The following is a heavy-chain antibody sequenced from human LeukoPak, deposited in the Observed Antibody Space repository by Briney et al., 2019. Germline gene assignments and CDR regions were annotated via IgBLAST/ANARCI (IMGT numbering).Heavy chain of an antibody. Sequence: GGSLRLSCAASGFTFNSYAMHWVRQAPGRGLEWVAVISYDGSNKYHADSVKGRFTISRDNSKNTLYLQMNSLRADDTAVYYCARDGRNYYDRSGYYSALAYWGQGTLVTVSS. CDR3: ARDGRNYYDRSGYYSALAY. D-gene: IGHD3-22*01. J-gene: IGHJ4*02. CDR2: ISYDGSNK. CDR1: GFTFNSYA. V-gene: IGHV3-30-3*01.